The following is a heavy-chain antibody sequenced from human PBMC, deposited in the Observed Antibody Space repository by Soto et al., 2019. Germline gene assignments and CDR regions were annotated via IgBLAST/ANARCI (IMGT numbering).Heavy chain of an antibody. V-gene: IGHV3-48*03. Sequence: PGGSLRLSCAASGFIFSSYEMNWVRQAPGKGLEWVSYIGISGNTIYYADSVKGRFTISRDNAKNSLYLQMNSLRAEDTAVYYCVRDLVGAPTFDYWGHGTLVTVSS. D-gene: IGHD1-26*01. CDR2: IGISGNTI. J-gene: IGHJ5*01. CDR1: GFIFSSYE. CDR3: VRDLVGAPTFDY.